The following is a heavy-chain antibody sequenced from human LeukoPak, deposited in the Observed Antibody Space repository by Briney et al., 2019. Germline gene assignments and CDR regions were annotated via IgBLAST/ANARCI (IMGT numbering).Heavy chain of an antibody. CDR2: INHSGST. CDR1: GGSFSGYY. CDR3: ASIDDYGEIDY. D-gene: IGHD4-17*01. V-gene: IGHV4-34*01. Sequence: PSETLSLTCAVYGGSFSGYYWSWIRQPPGKGLEWIGEINHSGSTNYNPSLKSRVTISVDTSKNQFSLKLSSVTAADTAVYYCASIDDYGEIDYWGQGTLVTVSS. J-gene: IGHJ4*02.